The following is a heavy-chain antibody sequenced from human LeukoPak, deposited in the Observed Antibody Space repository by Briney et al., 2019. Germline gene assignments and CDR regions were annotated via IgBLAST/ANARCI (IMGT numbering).Heavy chain of an antibody. CDR1: GFTFSSYA. J-gene: IGHJ4*02. CDR3: ARDVGVYGDYAILGY. V-gene: IGHV3-48*01. CDR2: ISSNSRTI. Sequence: GGSLRLSCAASGFTFSSYAMNWVRQAPGKGLEWISFISSNSRTILYIDSVKGRFTSSRDNAKNSLYLQMNNLRVEDSAVYYCARDVGVYGDYAILGYWGQGTLVTVSS. D-gene: IGHD4-17*01.